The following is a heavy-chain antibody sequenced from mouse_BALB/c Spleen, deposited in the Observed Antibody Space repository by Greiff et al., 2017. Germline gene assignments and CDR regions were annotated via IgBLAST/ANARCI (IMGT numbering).Heavy chain of an antibody. CDR2: IWTGGGT. V-gene: IGHV2-9-2*01. Sequence: QVQLKESGPGLVAPSQSLSITCTVSGFSLTSYDISWIRQPPGKGLEWLGVIWTGGGTNYNSAFMSRLSISKDNSKSQVFLKMNSLQTDDTAIYYCVRDKTTVVDRNGYFDVGGAGTTVTVSS. D-gene: IGHD1-1*01. CDR3: VRDKTTVVDRNGYFDV. CDR1: GFSLTSYD. J-gene: IGHJ1*01.